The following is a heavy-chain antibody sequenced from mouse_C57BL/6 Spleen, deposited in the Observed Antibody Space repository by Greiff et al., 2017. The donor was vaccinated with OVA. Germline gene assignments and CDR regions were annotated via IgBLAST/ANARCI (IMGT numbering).Heavy chain of an antibody. Sequence: EVQVVESGGGLVKPGGSLKLSCAASGFTFSDYGMHWVRQAPEKGLEWVAYISSGSSTIYYADTVKGRFTISRDNAKNTLFLQMTSLRSEDTAMYYCARTSNYYGSSYDAMDYWGQGTSVTVSS. J-gene: IGHJ4*01. V-gene: IGHV5-17*01. D-gene: IGHD1-1*01. CDR1: GFTFSDYG. CDR3: ARTSNYYGSSYDAMDY. CDR2: ISSGSSTI.